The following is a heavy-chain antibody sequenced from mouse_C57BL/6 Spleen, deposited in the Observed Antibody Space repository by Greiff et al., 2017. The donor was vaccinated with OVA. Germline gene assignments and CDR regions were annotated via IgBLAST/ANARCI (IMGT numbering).Heavy chain of an antibody. CDR2: IDPSDSET. V-gene: IGHV1-52*01. CDR3: ARRPYSNYGYFDV. J-gene: IGHJ1*03. Sequence: QVQLQQPGAELVRPGSSVKLSCKASGYTFTSYWMHWVKQRPIQGLEWIGNIDPSDSETHYNQKFKDKATLTVDKSSSTAYMQLSSLTSEDSAVYYCARRPYSNYGYFDVWGTGTTVTVSS. D-gene: IGHD2-5*01. CDR1: GYTFTSYW.